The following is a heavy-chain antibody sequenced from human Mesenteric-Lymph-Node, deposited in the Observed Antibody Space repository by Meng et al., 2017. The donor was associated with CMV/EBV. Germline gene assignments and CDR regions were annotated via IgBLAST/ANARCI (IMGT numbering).Heavy chain of an antibody. Sequence: GESLKISCGASGFNFGSYGMHWVRQAPGKGLEWVSIIYSDGNTYYADSVKGRFTISRDTSKNTLFLQMNSLRAEDTAVYYCARWKTGTTSGDAFDIWGQGTMVTVSS. D-gene: IGHD1-1*01. CDR1: GFNFGSYG. J-gene: IGHJ3*02. CDR2: IYSDGNT. CDR3: ARWKTGTTSGDAFDI. V-gene: IGHV3-NL1*01.